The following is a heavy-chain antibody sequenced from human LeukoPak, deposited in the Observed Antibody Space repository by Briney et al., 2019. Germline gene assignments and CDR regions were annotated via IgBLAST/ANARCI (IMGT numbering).Heavy chain of an antibody. Sequence: SETLSLTCTVSGGSISSYCWSWIRQPAGKGLEWIGRFHTSGNSNYNPSLKSRVTMSVDTSKNQFSLKVRSVTAADTAVYYCTSGRVTGYFDLWGRGTLVTVSS. CDR1: GGSISSYC. CDR3: TSGRVTGYFDL. CDR2: FHTSGNS. J-gene: IGHJ2*01. V-gene: IGHV4-4*07. D-gene: IGHD3-10*01.